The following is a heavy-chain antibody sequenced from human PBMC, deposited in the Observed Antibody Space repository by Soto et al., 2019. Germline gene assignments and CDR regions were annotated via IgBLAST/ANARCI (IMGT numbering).Heavy chain of an antibody. Sequence: GGSMRVSCAAAGFNFSDYCMSWIRQATGKGLEWVSYISSSGSTIYYADSVKGRFTISRDNAKNSLYLQMNSLRAEDTAVYYCARSKAVVVVAAYDYWGQGTLVTVSS. CDR3: ARSKAVVVVAAYDY. V-gene: IGHV3-11*01. D-gene: IGHD2-15*01. CDR1: GFNFSDYC. CDR2: ISSSGSTI. J-gene: IGHJ4*02.